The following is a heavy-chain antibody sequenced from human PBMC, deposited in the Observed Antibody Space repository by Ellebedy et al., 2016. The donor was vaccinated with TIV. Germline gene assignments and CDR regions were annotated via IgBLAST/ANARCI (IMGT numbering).Heavy chain of an antibody. D-gene: IGHD2-8*01. J-gene: IGHJ4*02. CDR2: INHSGST. Sequence: MPSETLSLTCTVSGGSISSSSYYWSWIRQPPGKGLEWIGEINHSGSTNYNPSLKSRVTISVDTSKNQFSLKLSSVTAADTAVYYCASGSMAADWGQGTLVTVSS. V-gene: IGHV4-39*07. CDR3: ASGSMAAD. CDR1: GGSISSSSYY.